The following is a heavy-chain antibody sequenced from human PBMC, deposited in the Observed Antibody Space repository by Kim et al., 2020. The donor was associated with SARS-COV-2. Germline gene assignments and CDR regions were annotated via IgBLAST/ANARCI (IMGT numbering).Heavy chain of an antibody. D-gene: IGHD3-3*01. CDR2: IRSKAYGGTT. Sequence: GGSLRLSCTASGFTFGDYAMSWVRQAPGKGLEWVGCIRSKAYGGTTEYAASVKGRFTISRDDSKSIAYLQMNSLKTEDTAVYYCTRDRTYYDFWSGYYAYYYYYMDVGGKGATVTVSS. CDR1: GFTFGDYA. J-gene: IGHJ6*03. CDR3: TRDRTYYDFWSGYYAYYYYYMDV. V-gene: IGHV3-49*04.